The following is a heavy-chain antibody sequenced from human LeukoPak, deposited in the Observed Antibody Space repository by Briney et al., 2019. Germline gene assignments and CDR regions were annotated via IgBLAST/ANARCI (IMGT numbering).Heavy chain of an antibody. CDR2: IYHSGST. J-gene: IGHJ4*02. V-gene: IGHV4-30-2*01. D-gene: IGHD2-15*01. CDR1: GGSISSGGYS. CDR3: ARRYCSGGSCYLDY. Sequence: SETLSLTCAVSGGSISSGGYSWSWIRQPPGKGLEWIGCIYHSGSTYYNPSLKSRVTISVDRSKNQFSLKLSSVTAADTAVYYCARRYCSGGSCYLDYWGQGTLVTVSS.